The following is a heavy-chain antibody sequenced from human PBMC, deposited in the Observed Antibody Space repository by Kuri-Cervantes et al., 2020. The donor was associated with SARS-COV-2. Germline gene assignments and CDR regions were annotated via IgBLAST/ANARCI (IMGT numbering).Heavy chain of an antibody. J-gene: IGHJ4*02. CDR2: ISYDGSNK. CDR1: GFTFSSYA. D-gene: IGHD6-13*01. Sequence: GGSLRLSCAASGFTFSSYAMHWVRQAPAKGLEGVAVISYDGSNKYYADSVKGRFTISRDNSKNTLYLQMNSRRAEDTAVYYCANWRRRIAAAGPFDYWGQGTLVTVSS. V-gene: IGHV3-30-3*01. CDR3: ANWRRRIAAAGPFDY.